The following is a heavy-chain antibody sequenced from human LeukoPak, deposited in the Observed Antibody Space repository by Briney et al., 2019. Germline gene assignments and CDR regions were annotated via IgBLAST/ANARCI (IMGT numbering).Heavy chain of an antibody. J-gene: IGHJ3*02. CDR2: IYAAGDT. CDR3: ARDPRSHTSTVFDAFDI. Sequence: GGSLRLSCAASGFSLSSKYMNWVRQAPGKGLEWVSVIYAAGDTFYADSVKDRFTISRDYSENTVYLQMNSLRAEDTAVYYCARDPRSHTSTVFDAFDIWGPGTMVTVSS. V-gene: IGHV3-66*01. D-gene: IGHD5-18*01. CDR1: GFSLSSKY.